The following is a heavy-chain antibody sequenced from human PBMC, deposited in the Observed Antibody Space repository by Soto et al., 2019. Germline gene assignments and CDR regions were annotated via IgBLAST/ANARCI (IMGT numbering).Heavy chain of an antibody. V-gene: IGHV3-74*01. CDR3: ARYYNTWVAVAGNLDY. J-gene: IGHJ4*02. D-gene: IGHD6-19*01. Sequence: GGSLRLSCAASGFTFSSYWMHWVRQAPGKGLVWVSRINSDGSSTSYADSVKGRFTISRDNAKNTLYLQMNSLRAEDTAVYYCARYYNTWVAVAGNLDYWGQGTLVPVSS. CDR1: GFTFSSYW. CDR2: INSDGSST.